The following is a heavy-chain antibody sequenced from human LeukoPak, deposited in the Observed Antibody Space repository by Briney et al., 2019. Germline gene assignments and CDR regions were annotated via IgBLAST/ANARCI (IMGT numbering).Heavy chain of an antibody. V-gene: IGHV6-1*01. D-gene: IGHD1-26*01. CDR2: TYYRSKWYN. CDR1: GDSVSSNSAA. CDR3: ARDPGSYPFPSDVLDWRSFGWFDP. Sequence: SQTLSLTCAISGDSVSSNSAAWNWIRQSPSRGLEWLGRTYYRSKWYNDYAVSVKSRITINPDTSKNQFSLQLNSVTPEDTAVYYCARDPGSYPFPSDVLDWRSFGWFDPWGQGTLVTVSS. J-gene: IGHJ5*02.